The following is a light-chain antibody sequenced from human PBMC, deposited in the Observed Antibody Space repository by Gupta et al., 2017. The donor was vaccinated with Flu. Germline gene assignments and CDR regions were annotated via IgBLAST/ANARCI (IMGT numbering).Light chain of an antibody. Sequence: SVLTQPPSVSVAPGPTARITCGGDNIGRKTVHWYQQKPGQAPVLVVYDDTARPSGIPERFSGSNAGNTATLTISRVEAGDEADDYCQVWDTSSDHYVFGTGTKLTVL. CDR3: QVWDTSSDHYV. CDR1: NIGRKT. V-gene: IGLV3-21*02. CDR2: DDT. J-gene: IGLJ1*01.